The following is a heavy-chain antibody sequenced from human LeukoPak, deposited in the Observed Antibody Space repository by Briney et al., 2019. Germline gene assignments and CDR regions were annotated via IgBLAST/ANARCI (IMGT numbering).Heavy chain of an antibody. CDR3: ARDRTIVVVITEYYFDY. CDR2: ISSSSNYI. V-gene: IGHV3-21*01. J-gene: IGHJ4*02. Sequence: SGGSLRLSCAASGFTFSSYTMNWVRQAPGKGLEWVSYISSSSNYIYYADSVKGRFTISRDNAKNSLYLQMNSLRAEDTAVYYCARDRTIVVVITEYYFDYWGQGTLVTVSS. D-gene: IGHD3-22*01. CDR1: GFTFSSYT.